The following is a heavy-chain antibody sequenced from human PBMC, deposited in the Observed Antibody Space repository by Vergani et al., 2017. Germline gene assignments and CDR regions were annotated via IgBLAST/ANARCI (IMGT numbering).Heavy chain of an antibody. D-gene: IGHD2-2*01. CDR1: GFTFDDYA. J-gene: IGHJ6*04. CDR3: TKDITVVPAAMDV. CDR2: ISWNSGSK. Sequence: EVQLVESGGGLVQPGRSLRLSCAASGFTFDDYAMHWVRQAPGKGLEWVSGISWNSGSKGYADSVKGRFTISRDNAKNSLYLQMNSLRAEDTALYYCTKDITVVPAAMDVWGKGTTVTVSS. V-gene: IGHV3-9*01.